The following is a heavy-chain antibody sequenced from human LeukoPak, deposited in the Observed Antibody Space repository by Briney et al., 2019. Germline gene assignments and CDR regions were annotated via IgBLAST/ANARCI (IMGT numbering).Heavy chain of an antibody. D-gene: IGHD3-22*01. CDR2: INPNSGGT. CDR3: ARDKGGSGYYSF. J-gene: IGHJ4*02. Sequence: ASVKVSCKASGYTFTGYYMHWVRQAPGQGLEWMGRINPNSGGTNYAQKFQGRVTMTRDTSISTAYMELSRLRSDDTAVYYCARDKGGSGYYSFWGQGTLVTVSS. V-gene: IGHV1-2*06. CDR1: GYTFTGYY.